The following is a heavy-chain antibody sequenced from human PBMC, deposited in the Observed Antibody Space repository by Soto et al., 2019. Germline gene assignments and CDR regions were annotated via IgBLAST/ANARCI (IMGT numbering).Heavy chain of an antibody. CDR2: INHSGST. CDR1: GGSFSGYY. D-gene: IGHD5-12*01. J-gene: IGHJ4*02. CDR3: ARGREMATPRFYGY. V-gene: IGHV4-34*01. Sequence: QVQLQQWGAGLLKPSETLSLTCAVYGGSFSGYYWSWIRQPPGKGLEWIGEINHSGSTNYNPSLKSRVTISVDTSKNQFSLNLSSVTAADTAVYYCARGREMATPRFYGYWGQGTLVTVSS.